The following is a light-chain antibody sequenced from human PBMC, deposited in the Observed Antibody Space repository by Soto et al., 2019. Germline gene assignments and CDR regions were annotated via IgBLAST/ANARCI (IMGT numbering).Light chain of an antibody. CDR3: AAWDDTSSFV. V-gene: IGLV1-44*01. J-gene: IGLJ1*01. Sequence: QSVLTQPPSASGTPGQRVIISCSGGSSNIGRNPVNWYQHLPGTAPRLLIYTNDQRPSGVPDRFSGSKSGTSASLAISGLQSEDEAEYYCAAWDDTSSFVFGTGTKLTVL. CDR1: SSNIGRNP. CDR2: TND.